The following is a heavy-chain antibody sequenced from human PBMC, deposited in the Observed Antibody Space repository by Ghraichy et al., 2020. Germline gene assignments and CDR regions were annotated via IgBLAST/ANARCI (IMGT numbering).Heavy chain of an antibody. J-gene: IGHJ4*02. CDR2: IKEDGSDK. Sequence: GGSLRLSCAASGFTFTNYYMTWVRQAPGKGLEWVANIKEDGSDKFYLDSVKGRFTISRDNAKNSLYLQMNSLRAEDTAVYYCAREGEMTTVTTGFDYWGQGTLVTGSS. CDR1: GFTFTNYY. D-gene: IGHD4-11*01. V-gene: IGHV3-7*03. CDR3: AREGEMTTVTTGFDY.